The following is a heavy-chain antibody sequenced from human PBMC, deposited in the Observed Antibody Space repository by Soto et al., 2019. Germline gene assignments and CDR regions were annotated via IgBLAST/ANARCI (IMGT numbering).Heavy chain of an antibody. D-gene: IGHD3-10*01. CDR1: GDSGSSDITS. CDR3: ARGNAFDV. Sequence: QGQLQQSGPGLVKPSQTLSLTCAISGDSGSSDITSWNWIRQSPSRGLEWLGRTYYRSKWFHDYAASVKSRITINPDTSKNQFSLELNSMTPEDTAVYYCARGNAFDVWGQGTVVTVSS. V-gene: IGHV6-1*01. J-gene: IGHJ3*01. CDR2: TYYRSKWFH.